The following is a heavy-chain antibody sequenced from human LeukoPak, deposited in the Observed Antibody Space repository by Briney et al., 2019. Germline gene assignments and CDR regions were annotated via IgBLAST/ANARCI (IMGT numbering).Heavy chain of an antibody. J-gene: IGHJ3*02. CDR2: IYYSGST. CDR3: ARWLDRYCSGGSCYRDAFDI. CDR1: GGSISSYY. V-gene: IGHV4-30-4*01. D-gene: IGHD2-15*01. Sequence: SETLSLTCTVSGGSISSYYWSWIRQPPGKGLEWIGYIYYSGSTYYNPSLKSRVTISVDTSKNQFSLKLSSVTAADTAVYYCARWLDRYCSGGSCYRDAFDIWGQGTMVTVSS.